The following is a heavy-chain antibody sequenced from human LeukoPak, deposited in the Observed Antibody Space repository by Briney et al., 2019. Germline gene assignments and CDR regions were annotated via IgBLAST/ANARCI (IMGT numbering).Heavy chain of an antibody. V-gene: IGHV1-18*01. J-gene: IGHJ6*02. D-gene: IGHD6-19*01. CDR2: ISGNNGNT. CDR1: GYTFTSYG. Sequence: GASVKVSCKASGYTFTSYGVSWVRQAPGQGLEWLGWISGNNGNTDYAQTLQGRVTMTTDTSTSTAYMELRSLRSDDTAVYYCARGGGRLSSGWYLQNYYYGMDVWGQGTTVTVSS. CDR3: ARGGGRLSSGWYLQNYYYGMDV.